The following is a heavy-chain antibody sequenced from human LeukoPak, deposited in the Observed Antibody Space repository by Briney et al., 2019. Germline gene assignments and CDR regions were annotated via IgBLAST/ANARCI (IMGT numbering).Heavy chain of an antibody. J-gene: IGHJ4*02. CDR1: GGSISSYY. Sequence: PSETLSLTCTVSGGSISSYYWSWIRQPPGKGLEWIGYIYYSGSTYYNPSLKSRVTISVDTSKNQFSLKLSSVTAADTAVYYCARDNGTKRGGFDYWGQGTLVTVS. V-gene: IGHV4-59*12. D-gene: IGHD1-7*01. CDR2: IYYSGST. CDR3: ARDNGTKRGGFDY.